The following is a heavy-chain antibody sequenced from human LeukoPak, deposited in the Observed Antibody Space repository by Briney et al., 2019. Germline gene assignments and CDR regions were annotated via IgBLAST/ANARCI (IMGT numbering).Heavy chain of an antibody. CDR3: AREVYYDSSGYYN. V-gene: IGHV1-8*03. Sequence: GASVKVSCKASGYTFTSYDINWVRQATGQGVEWMGWMNPNSGNTGYAQKFQGRVTITRNTSISTAYMELSSLRSEDTAVYYCAREVYYDSSGYYNWGQGTLVTVSS. D-gene: IGHD3-22*01. CDR1: GYTFTSYD. J-gene: IGHJ4*02. CDR2: MNPNSGNT.